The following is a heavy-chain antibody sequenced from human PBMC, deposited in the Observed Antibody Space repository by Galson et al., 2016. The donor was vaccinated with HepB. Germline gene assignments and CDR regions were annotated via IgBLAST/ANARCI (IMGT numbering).Heavy chain of an antibody. J-gene: IGHJ6*02. CDR3: ARGRSPVAYGGVSDGMDL. CDR1: GYTFTDYH. CDR2: MNPNSGDT. Sequence: SVKVSCKASGYTFTDYHMHWLRQAPGQGLEWMGWMNPNSGDTYYAKKFQGRVNMTRNIAMTTAYMELTSLRSDDTAVYYCARGRSPVAYGGVSDGMDLWGQGTTVIVSS. D-gene: IGHD4-23*01. V-gene: IGHV1-2*02.